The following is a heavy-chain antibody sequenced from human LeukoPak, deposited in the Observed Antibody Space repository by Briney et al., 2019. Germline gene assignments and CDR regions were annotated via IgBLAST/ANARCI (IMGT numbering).Heavy chain of an antibody. CDR3: ARGKADDAFDI. CDR1: GGSISSGGYY. Sequence: PSETLSLTCTVSGGSISSGGYYWSWICQHPGKGLEWIGYIYYSGSTYYNPSLKSRVTISVDTSKNQFSLKLSSVTAADTAVYYCARGKADDAFDIWGQGTMVTVSS. CDR2: IYYSGST. J-gene: IGHJ3*02. V-gene: IGHV4-31*03.